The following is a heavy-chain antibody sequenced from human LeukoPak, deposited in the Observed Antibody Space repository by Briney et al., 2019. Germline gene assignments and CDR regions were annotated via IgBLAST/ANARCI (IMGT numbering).Heavy chain of an antibody. CDR3: ARCGDGLPCDFDY. J-gene: IGHJ4*02. V-gene: IGHV3-7*01. CDR1: GFTVSSNY. Sequence: GGSLRLSYAASGFTVSSNYMSWVRQAPGKGLEWVANIKQDGSEKYYVDSVKSRFTVSRDNAKNSLFLQMNSLRAEDTGVYYCARCGDGLPCDFDYWGQGTLVTVSS. D-gene: IGHD3-10*01. CDR2: IKQDGSEK.